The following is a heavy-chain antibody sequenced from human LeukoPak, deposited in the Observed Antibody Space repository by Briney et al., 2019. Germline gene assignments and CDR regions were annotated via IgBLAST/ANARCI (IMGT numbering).Heavy chain of an antibody. CDR2: INSDGSST. CDR3: AKDGYYYGSGSYYPGNWFDP. Sequence: GGSLRLSCAASGFTFSTYWMHWVRQAPGKGLVWVSRINSDGSSTSYADSVKGRFTISRDNAKNTLYLQMNSLRAEDTAVYYCAKDGYYYGSGSYYPGNWFDPWGQGTLVTVSS. CDR1: GFTFSTYW. J-gene: IGHJ5*02. V-gene: IGHV3-74*01. D-gene: IGHD3-10*01.